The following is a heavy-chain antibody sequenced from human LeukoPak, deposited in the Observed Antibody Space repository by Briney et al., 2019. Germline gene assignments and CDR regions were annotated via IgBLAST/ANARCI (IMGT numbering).Heavy chain of an antibody. V-gene: IGHV4-61*05. J-gene: IGHJ6*03. CDR2: IYYSGST. D-gene: IGHD3-3*01. CDR3: ARAPSGYGHYYYMDV. Sequence: SETLSLTCTVSGGSISSSSYYWSWIRQPPGKGLEWIGYIYYSGSTNYNPSLKSRVTMSVDTSKNQFSLKLSSVTAADTAVYYCARAPSGYGHYYYMDVWGKGTTVTVSS. CDR1: GGSISSSSYY.